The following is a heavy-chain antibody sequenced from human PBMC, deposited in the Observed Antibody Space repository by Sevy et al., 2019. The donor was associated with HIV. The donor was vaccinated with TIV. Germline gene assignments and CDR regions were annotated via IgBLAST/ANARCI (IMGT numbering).Heavy chain of an antibody. J-gene: IGHJ5*02. Sequence: GGSLRLSCAASGFTFSNYGMHWVRQAPGKGLEWVAVIWYDGSYKYYADSVKGRFTISRDNTKSTLYLQMNSLRAEDTAVYYCATTFAIFGVLMSPDFDQWGQGTLVTVSS. CDR2: IWYDGSYK. CDR3: ATTFAIFGVLMSPDFDQ. CDR1: GFTFSNYG. V-gene: IGHV3-33*01. D-gene: IGHD3-3*01.